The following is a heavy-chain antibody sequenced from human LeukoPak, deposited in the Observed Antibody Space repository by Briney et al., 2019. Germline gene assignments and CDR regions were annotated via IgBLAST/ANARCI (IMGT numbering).Heavy chain of an antibody. D-gene: IGHD1-26*01. V-gene: IGHV3-72*01. J-gene: IGHJ4*02. CDR1: GFTFSDHH. CDR2: SKDKANRYTT. CDR3: AKKRSGSNYPFDY. Sequence: GGSLRLSCAASGFTFSDHHMDWVRQAPGKGLEWAGRSKDKANRYTTEYAASVKGRFTISRDDSKKSVYLQMNSLKTEDTAVYYCAKKRSGSNYPFDYWGQGTLVTVSS.